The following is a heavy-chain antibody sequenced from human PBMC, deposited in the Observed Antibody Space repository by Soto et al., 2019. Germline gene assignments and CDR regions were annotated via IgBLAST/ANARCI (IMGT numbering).Heavy chain of an antibody. J-gene: IGHJ5*02. V-gene: IGHV1-69*13. CDR3: ATSVTGEFNWFDP. D-gene: IGHD3-10*01. CDR1: GGTFSSYA. Sequence: SLKVSCKASGGTFSSYAISWVRQAPGQGLEWMGGIIPIFGTANYEQKFQGRVTITADESTSTAYMELSSLRSEDTAVYYCATSVTGEFNWFDPWGQGTLVTVSS. CDR2: IIPIFGTA.